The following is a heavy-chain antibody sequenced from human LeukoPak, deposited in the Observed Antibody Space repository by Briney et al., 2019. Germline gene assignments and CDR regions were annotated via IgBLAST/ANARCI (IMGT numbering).Heavy chain of an antibody. CDR1: GFTFSSYG. CDR3: AYPIFGYCSSTSCYYHDAFDI. J-gene: IGHJ3*02. Sequence: PGGSLRLSCAASGFTFSSYGMHWVRQAPGKGLEWVAVISYDGSNKYYADSVKGRFTISRDNSKNTLYLQMNSLRAEDTAVYYCAYPIFGYCSSTSCYYHDAFDIWGQGTMVTVSS. CDR2: ISYDGSNK. D-gene: IGHD2-2*03. V-gene: IGHV3-30*03.